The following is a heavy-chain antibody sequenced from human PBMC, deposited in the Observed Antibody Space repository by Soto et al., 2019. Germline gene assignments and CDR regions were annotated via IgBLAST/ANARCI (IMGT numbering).Heavy chain of an antibody. V-gene: IGHV3-33*01. Sequence: QVLLVESGGGVVQPGTSLRLSCAASGFMFNTYGMHWVRQAPGKGLEWVEGIWYDGSNKYYADSVKGRFTISRDNSKNTLFLQMNSLRAEDTAVYYCARLGYYFDSTNSVGNYWGQGTLVTVSS. D-gene: IGHD3-22*01. CDR1: GFMFNTYG. CDR2: IWYDGSNK. CDR3: ARLGYYFDSTNSVGNY. J-gene: IGHJ4*02.